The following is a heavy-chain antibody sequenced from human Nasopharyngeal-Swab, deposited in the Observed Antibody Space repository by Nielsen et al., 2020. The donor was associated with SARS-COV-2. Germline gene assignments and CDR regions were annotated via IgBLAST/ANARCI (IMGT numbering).Heavy chain of an antibody. Sequence: GGSLRLSCAASGFTFSDYYMSWIRQAPGKGLEWVSYISSSGSTISYADSVKGRFTISRDNAKNSLYLQMNSLRAEDTAVYYCARDLVEVGATGYYYGMDVWGQGTTVTVSS. V-gene: IGHV3-11*04. CDR1: GFTFSDYY. CDR2: ISSSGSTI. D-gene: IGHD1-26*01. J-gene: IGHJ6*02. CDR3: ARDLVEVGATGYYYGMDV.